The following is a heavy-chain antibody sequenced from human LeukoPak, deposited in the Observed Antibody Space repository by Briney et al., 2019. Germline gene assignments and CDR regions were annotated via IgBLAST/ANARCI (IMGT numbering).Heavy chain of an antibody. J-gene: IGHJ3*02. CDR3: ARANYDSSGYNIQNAFDI. D-gene: IGHD3-22*01. Sequence: GASVKVSCKASGYTFTSYGISWVRQAPGQGLEWMGWISAYDGNTNYAQKPQGRVTMTTDTSTSTAYMELRSLRSDDTAVYYCARANYDSSGYNIQNAFDIWGQGTMVTVSS. CDR2: ISAYDGNT. V-gene: IGHV1-18*01. CDR1: GYTFTSYG.